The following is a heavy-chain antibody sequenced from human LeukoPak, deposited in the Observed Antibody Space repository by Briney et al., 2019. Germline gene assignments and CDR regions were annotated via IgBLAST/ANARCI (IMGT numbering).Heavy chain of an antibody. CDR3: ASGHDILTGYREFDY. CDR2: INHSGST. D-gene: IGHD3-9*01. CDR1: GGSFSGYY. J-gene: IGHJ4*02. Sequence: SETLSLTCAVYGGSFSGYYWSWIRQPPGKGLEWIGEINHSGSTNYNPSLKSRVTISVDTSKNQFSLKLSSVTAADTAVYYCASGHDILTGYREFDYWGQGTLVTVSS. V-gene: IGHV4-34*01.